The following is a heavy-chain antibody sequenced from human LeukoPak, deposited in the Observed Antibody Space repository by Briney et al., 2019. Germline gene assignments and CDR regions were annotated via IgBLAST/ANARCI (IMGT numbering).Heavy chain of an antibody. CDR3: ARALSQYYYDSSSAY. CDR1: GFIFDSYK. D-gene: IGHD3-22*01. CDR2: ISSSSNTI. J-gene: IGHJ4*02. Sequence: GGPLRLSCAASGFIFDSYKMNWVRQAPGKGLEWVSHISSSSNTIYYADSVKGRFTISRDNAKNSLFLQMNSLRDEDTAVYYCARALSQYYYDSSSAYWGQGTLVTVSS. V-gene: IGHV3-48*02.